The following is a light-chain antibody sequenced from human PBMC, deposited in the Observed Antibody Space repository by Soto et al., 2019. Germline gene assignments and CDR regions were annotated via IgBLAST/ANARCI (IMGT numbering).Light chain of an antibody. Sequence: QSALTQPASLSGSPGQSITISCTGTSSDVGGSGLVSWYQFHPGKAPKLIIYEASNRPSGVPDRFSGSKSGNTASLTISGLQAADEADYYCTLYTSENTYVFGTGTKLTVL. J-gene: IGLJ1*01. CDR1: SSDVGGSGL. V-gene: IGLV2-14*02. CDR2: EAS. CDR3: TLYTSENTYV.